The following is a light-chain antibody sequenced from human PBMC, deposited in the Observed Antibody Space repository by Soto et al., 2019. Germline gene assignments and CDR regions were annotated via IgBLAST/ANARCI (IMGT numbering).Light chain of an antibody. CDR2: DAS. CDR3: QRYNSYPIT. V-gene: IGKV1-5*01. J-gene: IGKJ5*01. CDR1: QSISSW. Sequence: DIQMTQSPSTLSASVGDRVTITCRASQSISSWLAWYQQRPGQAPKLLIYDASRLESGVPSRFSGTGSGTEFTLTISRLQPDDFATYYCQRYNSYPITFGQGTRLEFK.